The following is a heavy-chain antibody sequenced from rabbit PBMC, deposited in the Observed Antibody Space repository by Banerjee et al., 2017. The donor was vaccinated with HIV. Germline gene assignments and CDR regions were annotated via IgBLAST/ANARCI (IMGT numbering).Heavy chain of an antibody. V-gene: IGHV1S45*01. J-gene: IGHJ4*01. CDR2: INTATGKP. Sequence: QEELEESGGGLVKPEGSLTLTCKASGFSFSDRDVMCWVRQAPGKGLEWIACINTATGKPVYATWAKGRFTISTISSTTVTLQMTSLTAADTATYFCARDLVAVIGWNFNLWGPGTLVTVS. CDR3: ARDLVAVIGWNFNL. CDR1: GFSFSDRDV. D-gene: IGHD1-1*01.